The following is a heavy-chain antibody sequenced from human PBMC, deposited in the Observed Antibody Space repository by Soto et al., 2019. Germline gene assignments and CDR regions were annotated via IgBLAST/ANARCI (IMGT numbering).Heavy chain of an antibody. J-gene: IGHJ4*02. Sequence: GGSLRLSCAASGFTFSSYSMNWVRQAPGKGLEWVSAISGSGTSTYDADSVKGRFSISRDNSKNTLYLQMNSLRAEDTAVYYCAKDRKSGSGWYWDYWGQGTLVTVSS. V-gene: IGHV3-23*01. CDR2: ISGSGTST. CDR3: AKDRKSGSGWYWDY. D-gene: IGHD6-19*01. CDR1: GFTFSSYS.